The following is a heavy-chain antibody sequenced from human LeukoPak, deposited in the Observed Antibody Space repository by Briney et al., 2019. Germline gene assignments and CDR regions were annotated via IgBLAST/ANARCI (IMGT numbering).Heavy chain of an antibody. J-gene: IGHJ3*02. V-gene: IGHV3-23*01. Sequence: GGSLRLSCAASGFTFSSYAMSWVRQAPGKGLEWVPVISGSGGSTYYADSVKGRFTISRDNSKNTLYLQMNSLRAEDTAVYYCAKFLVVTKGAFDIWGQGTMVTVSS. CDR2: ISGSGGST. CDR3: AKFLVVTKGAFDI. D-gene: IGHD3-22*01. CDR1: GFTFSSYA.